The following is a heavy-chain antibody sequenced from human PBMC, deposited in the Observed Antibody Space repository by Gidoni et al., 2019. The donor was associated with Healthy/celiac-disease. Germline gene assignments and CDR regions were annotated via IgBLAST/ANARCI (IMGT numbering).Heavy chain of an antibody. D-gene: IGHD6-13*01. V-gene: IGHV3-23*01. CDR2: MSGSGGST. CDR1: GFPLRRHA. Sequence: VRLLESGGGLVQPGGSFRLSCAPSGFPLRRHAMSGVRQAPGKGLEWVAAMSGSGGSTYYADSVKGRFTISRDNSKNTLYLKMNSLRAEDTAVYYCAKWGENPSSSSLNWFDPWGQGTLVTVSS. CDR3: AKWGENPSSSSLNWFDP. J-gene: IGHJ5*02.